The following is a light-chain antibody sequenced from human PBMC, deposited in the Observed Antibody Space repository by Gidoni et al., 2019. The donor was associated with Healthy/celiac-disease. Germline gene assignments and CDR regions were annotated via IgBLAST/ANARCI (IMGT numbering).Light chain of an antibody. CDR1: QSVSSY. CDR2: DAS. CDR3: QQRSNCPWT. J-gene: IGKJ1*01. V-gene: IGKV3-11*01. Sequence: EIVLTQSPATLSLSPGERATLSCMASQSVSSYLAWYQQKPGQAPRLLIYDASNRATGIPARFSGSGSGTDFTLTISSLEPEDFAVYYCQQRSNCPWTFGQGTKVEIK.